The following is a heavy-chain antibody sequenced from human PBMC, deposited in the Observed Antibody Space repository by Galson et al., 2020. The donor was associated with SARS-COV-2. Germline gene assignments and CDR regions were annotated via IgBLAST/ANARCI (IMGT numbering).Heavy chain of an antibody. V-gene: IGHV3-23*01. D-gene: IGHD3-16*01. CDR2: ISGSGGGGRT. CDR1: GFIFSSYA. CDR3: AKDPFNLKGGV. Sequence: GGSLRLSCAASGFIFSSYAMTWVRQAPGKGLEWVSIISGSGGGGRTYYADSVKGRFTIFRDNSKNTLYLQMNNLRAEDTAVYYCAKDPFNLKGGVWGQGTTVTVSS. J-gene: IGHJ6*02.